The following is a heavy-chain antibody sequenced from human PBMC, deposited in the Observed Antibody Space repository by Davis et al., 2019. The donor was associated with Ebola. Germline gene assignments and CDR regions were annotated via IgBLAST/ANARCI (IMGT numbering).Heavy chain of an antibody. CDR2: ISSDSYYI. CDR1: GFTFSSYS. V-gene: IGHV3-21*01. CDR3: VRQWFGETD. J-gene: IGHJ4*02. D-gene: IGHD3-10*01. Sequence: GESLKISCAASGFTFSSYSMNWVRQAPGKGLEWVSSISSDSYYIYYADSLKGRFTISRDNAKNSLSLQMSSLRDEDTAVYYCVRQWFGETDWGQGTLVTVSS.